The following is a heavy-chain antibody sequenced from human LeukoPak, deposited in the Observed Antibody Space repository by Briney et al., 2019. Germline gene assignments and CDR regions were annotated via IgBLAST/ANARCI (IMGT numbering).Heavy chain of an antibody. D-gene: IGHD3-3*01. V-gene: IGHV4-59*08. Sequence: SETLSLTCTVASGFVSSYYWSWIRQPPGKGLELIGYSCYSGRTYYNPSLKGRVAISVDASKHQFSLRLTSVTAADTAMYYCARQITVFGVITPREFDYWGQGFLGTVSS. CDR3: ARQITVFGVITPREFDY. J-gene: IGHJ4*02. CDR2: SCYSGRT. CDR1: SGFVSSYY.